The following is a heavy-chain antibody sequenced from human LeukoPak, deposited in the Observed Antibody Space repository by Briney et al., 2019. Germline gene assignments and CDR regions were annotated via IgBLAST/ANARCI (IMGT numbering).Heavy chain of an antibody. CDR3: AKGPENYCGSGRSNLFDY. D-gene: IGHD3-10*01. CDR1: GFTFSNYA. CDR2: ISGSGGNT. Sequence: HPGGSLRLSCAASGFTFSNYAMSWVRQAPGKGLEWVSAISGSGGNTNYADSVKGRFTISRDNSKNTLHLQMNSLRAEDTALYYCAKGPENYCGSGRSNLFDYWGQGTLVTVSS. V-gene: IGHV3-23*01. J-gene: IGHJ4*02.